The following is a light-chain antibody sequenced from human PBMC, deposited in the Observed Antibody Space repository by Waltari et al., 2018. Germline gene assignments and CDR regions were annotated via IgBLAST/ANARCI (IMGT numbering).Light chain of an antibody. J-gene: IGKJ2*03. Sequence: DIQMTQSPSTLSASVGDRVTITCRASQSVTSWLAWYQQKPGKAPKLLISRASTLESGVPSRLSGSGSGTEFTLTISSLQPDDFATYYCQQYNTYPYS. V-gene: IGKV1-5*03. CDR1: QSVTSW. CDR3: QQYNTYPYS. CDR2: RAS.